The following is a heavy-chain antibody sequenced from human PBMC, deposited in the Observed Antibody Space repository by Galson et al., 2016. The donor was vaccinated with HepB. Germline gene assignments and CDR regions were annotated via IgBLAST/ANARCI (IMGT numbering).Heavy chain of an antibody. D-gene: IGHD2-21*02. CDR1: GDSISKYY. CDR3: ATTYCGGDCYHVYAFDF. J-gene: IGHJ4*02. Sequence: ETLSLTCTVSGDSISKYYCSWIRQPPGKALEWIGYTHYSGSTDYNSSLKSRITMSVDTSKNQFSLKLSSVTAAATALYYCATTYCGGDCYHVYAFDFWGQGTLVTVSS. CDR2: THYSGST. V-gene: IGHV4-59*03.